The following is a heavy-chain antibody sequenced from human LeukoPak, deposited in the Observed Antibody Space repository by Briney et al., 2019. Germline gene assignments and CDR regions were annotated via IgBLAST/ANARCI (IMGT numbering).Heavy chain of an antibody. CDR3: AKFVQEDWFDP. CDR2: IYYSGST. D-gene: IGHD6-6*01. V-gene: IGHV4-59*08. Sequence: KPSETLSLTCTVSGGSIISYYWSWIRQPPGKGLEWIGYIYYSGSTSYNPSLKSRVTISVDTSKNQFSLKLSSVTAADTAVYYCAKFVQEDWFDPWGQGTLVTVSS. J-gene: IGHJ5*02. CDR1: GGSIISYY.